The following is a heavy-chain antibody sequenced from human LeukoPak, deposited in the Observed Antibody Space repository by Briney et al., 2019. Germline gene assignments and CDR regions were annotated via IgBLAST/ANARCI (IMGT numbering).Heavy chain of an antibody. D-gene: IGHD4-17*01. V-gene: IGHV1-69*06. CDR2: IIPMLGTA. CDR3: AREGFYGDYVGY. CDR1: DDTFSTSA. J-gene: IGHJ4*02. Sequence: SVKVSCKTSDDTFSTSAISWVRQAPGQGLEWMGRIIPMLGTASNAEKFYGRVTITADKSTSTTYLELNSLRSDDTAVYYCAREGFYGDYVGYWGQGTLVTVSS.